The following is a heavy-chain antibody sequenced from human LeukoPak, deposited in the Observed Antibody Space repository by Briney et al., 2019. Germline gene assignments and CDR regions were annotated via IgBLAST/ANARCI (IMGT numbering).Heavy chain of an antibody. CDR2: ISGSGGTT. CDR3: AKDPTGLFDY. Sequence: GGSLRLSCVASGFTFSSYGMSWVRLAPGKGLEWVSAISGSGGTTYYADSVKGRFTISRDNSNNMLYLQMSSLRAEDTAVYYCAKDPTGLFDYWGQGTLVTVSS. D-gene: IGHD4-17*01. CDR1: GFTFSSYG. V-gene: IGHV3-23*01. J-gene: IGHJ4*02.